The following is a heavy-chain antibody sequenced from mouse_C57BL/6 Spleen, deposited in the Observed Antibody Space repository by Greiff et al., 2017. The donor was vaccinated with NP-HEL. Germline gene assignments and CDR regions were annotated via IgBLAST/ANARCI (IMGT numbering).Heavy chain of an antibody. Sequence: QVQLKQSGPELVKPGASVKISCKASGYAFSSSWMNWVKQRPGKGLEWIGRIYPGDGDTNYNGKFKGKATLTADKSSSTAYMQLSSLTSEDSAVYFCARLRRYAMDYWGQGTSVTVSS. V-gene: IGHV1-82*01. J-gene: IGHJ4*01. CDR3: ARLRRYAMDY. D-gene: IGHD1-2*01. CDR2: IYPGDGDT. CDR1: GYAFSSSW.